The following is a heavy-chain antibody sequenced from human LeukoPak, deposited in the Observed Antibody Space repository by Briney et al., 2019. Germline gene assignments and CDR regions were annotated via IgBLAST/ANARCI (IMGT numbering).Heavy chain of an antibody. CDR1: GGSLSSNY. CDR2: IHASGTT. D-gene: IGHD3-10*01. CDR3: ARDARQELLAGGFDF. V-gene: IGHV4-4*07. J-gene: IGHJ4*02. Sequence: SETLSLTCSISGGSLSSNYWSWIRQPAGRGLEWIGRIHASGTTNYDPSLKRRLTMSVDTSKNQFSLKLKSVTAADTAVYYCARDARQELLAGGFDFWGQGALVTVSS.